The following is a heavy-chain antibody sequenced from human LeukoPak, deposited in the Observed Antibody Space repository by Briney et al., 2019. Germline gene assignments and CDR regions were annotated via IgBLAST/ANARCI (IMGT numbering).Heavy chain of an antibody. V-gene: IGHV1-69*05. CDR3: ASGANSYGFGY. D-gene: IGHD5-18*01. Sequence: ASVKVSCKASGGTFSSYAISWVRQAPGQGLEWMGRIIPIFGTANYAQKFQGRVTITTDGSTSTAYMELSSLRSEDTAVYYCASGANSYGFGYWGQGTLVTVSS. CDR1: GGTFSSYA. J-gene: IGHJ4*02. CDR2: IIPIFGTA.